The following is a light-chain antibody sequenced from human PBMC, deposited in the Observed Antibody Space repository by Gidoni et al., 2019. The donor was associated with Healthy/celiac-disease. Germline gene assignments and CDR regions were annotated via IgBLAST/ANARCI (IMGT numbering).Light chain of an antibody. Sequence: EIVLTQSPATLSLSPGERATLSCRASPSLSSYLAWYQQKPGQAPRLLIYDASNRATGIPARFSGSGSGTDFTLTISSLEPEDFAVDYCQQRSNWPPIFTFGPGTKVDIK. CDR1: PSLSSY. V-gene: IGKV3-11*01. CDR3: QQRSNWPPIFT. J-gene: IGKJ3*01. CDR2: DAS.